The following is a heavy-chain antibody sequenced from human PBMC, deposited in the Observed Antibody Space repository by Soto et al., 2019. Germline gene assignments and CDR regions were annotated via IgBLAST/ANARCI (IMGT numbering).Heavy chain of an antibody. V-gene: IGHV3-23*01. CDR1: GFTFRSYA. J-gene: IGHJ2*01. Sequence: DVQLLESGGGLVQPGGSLRLSCAASGFTFRSYAMSWLRQAPGKGLEWVSGISGSGISTHYADSVKGRFTVSRDNSKNTLYLQMNSLRAEHTAVSNCAKEPVGPDWYFDLWCRGTLVTVSS. CDR3: AKEPVGPDWYFDL. CDR2: ISGSGIST.